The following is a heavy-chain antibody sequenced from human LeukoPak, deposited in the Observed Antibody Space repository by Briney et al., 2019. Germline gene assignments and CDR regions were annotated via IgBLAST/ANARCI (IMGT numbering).Heavy chain of an antibody. CDR1: GFTFSSYG. D-gene: IGHD3-10*01. V-gene: IGHV3-30*18. Sequence: PGGSLRVSCAASGFTFSSYGMSWVRQAPGKGLEWVAVIGSDAKTTYYADSVKGRFTISRDNSKNTLYLQMNSLRAEDTAVYYCTKEGLPSGSSWSAWFDPWGQGTLVTVSS. CDR2: IGSDAKTT. J-gene: IGHJ5*02. CDR3: TKEGLPSGSSWSAWFDP.